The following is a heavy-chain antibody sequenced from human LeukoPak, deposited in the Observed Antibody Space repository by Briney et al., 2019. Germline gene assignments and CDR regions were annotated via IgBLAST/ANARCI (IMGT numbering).Heavy chain of an antibody. CDR3: TRDHCSYINCYEDYYYGMDV. CDR2: INPDTGAT. J-gene: IGHJ6*02. CDR1: GYTFTGYY. V-gene: IGHV1-2*02. Sequence: ASVKVSCKASGYTFTGYYMHRVRQAPGQGLEWMGWINPDTGATDIAQKFQGRVTMTRNTSISADYMELSRLRSDDTAVYYCTRDHCSYINCYEDYYYGMDVWGQGTTVTVSS. D-gene: IGHD2-2*01.